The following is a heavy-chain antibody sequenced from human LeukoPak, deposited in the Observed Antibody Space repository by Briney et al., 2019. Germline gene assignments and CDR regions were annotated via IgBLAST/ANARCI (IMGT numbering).Heavy chain of an antibody. J-gene: IGHJ6*02. V-gene: IGHV3-48*02. CDR2: ISTTTGAI. D-gene: IGHD3-10*01. CDR1: GFTFTYYA. Sequence: GGSLRLSCAASGFTFTYYAMNWVRQAPGKGLEWLSYISTTTGAIYYADSVKGRFTVSKYNAKNSLYLQMDSLRDEDTAVYYCAGSGKPYGLDVWGQGTTVTVSS. CDR3: AGSGKPYGLDV.